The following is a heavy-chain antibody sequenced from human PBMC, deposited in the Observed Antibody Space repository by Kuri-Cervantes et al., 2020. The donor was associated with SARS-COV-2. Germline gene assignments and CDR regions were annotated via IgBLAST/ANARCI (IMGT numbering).Heavy chain of an antibody. CDR1: GFTFSSYA. CDR2: ISGDGSKT. J-gene: IGHJ4*02. CDR3: VRSIGYCTTTNCYMRLFDY. V-gene: IGHV3-48*04. D-gene: IGHD2-8*01. Sequence: GESLKISCSASGFTFSSYAMHWVRQAPGKGLEWVSYISGDGSKTNYADSVKGRFTISRDNAQDSLYLQMNSLKVEDTALYYCVRSIGYCTTTNCYMRLFDYWGQGTQVTVSS.